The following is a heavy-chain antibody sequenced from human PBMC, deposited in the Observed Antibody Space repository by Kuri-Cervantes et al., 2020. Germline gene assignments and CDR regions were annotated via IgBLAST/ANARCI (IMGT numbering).Heavy chain of an antibody. Sequence: GESLKISCAASGFTVSSNYMSWVRQAPGKGLEWVSVIYSGGSTYYADSVKGRFIISRDYSKNTLYLQMNSLRAEDTAVYYCARDGTYYDFWSGYYSHYYYGMDVWGQGTTVTVSS. CDR1: GFTVSSNY. D-gene: IGHD3-3*01. CDR2: IYSGGST. CDR3: ARDGTYYDFWSGYYSHYYYGMDV. J-gene: IGHJ6*02. V-gene: IGHV3-66*01.